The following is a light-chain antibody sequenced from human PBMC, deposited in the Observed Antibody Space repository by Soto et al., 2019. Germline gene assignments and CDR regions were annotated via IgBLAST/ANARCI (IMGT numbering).Light chain of an antibody. J-gene: IGKJ2*01. CDR1: QSVPSNY. Sequence: EIVLTQSPGTLSLSLGERATLSCRASQSVPSNYLAWYQQEPAQAPRLLIYGASNRATGIPDRFSGSGSGTDFTLTISRLEPEDFAVYYCQQYGRSPHTFGPGNKLDIK. V-gene: IGKV3-20*01. CDR3: QQYGRSPHT. CDR2: GAS.